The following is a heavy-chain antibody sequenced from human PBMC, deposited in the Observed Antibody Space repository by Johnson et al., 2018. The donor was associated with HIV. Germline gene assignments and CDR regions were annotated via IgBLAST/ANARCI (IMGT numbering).Heavy chain of an antibody. D-gene: IGHD6-6*01. Sequence: QMQLVESGGGVVQPGRSLRLSCAASGFTFSSYAMHWVRQAPGKGLEGVVVISYDGSNKYYVDSVKGRFTISRDNSKNTLYLQMNSLRAEDTAVYYCARVSSSSLGAFDIWGQGTMVTVSS. CDR1: GFTFSSYA. CDR2: ISYDGSNK. J-gene: IGHJ3*02. V-gene: IGHV3-30*04. CDR3: ARVSSSSLGAFDI.